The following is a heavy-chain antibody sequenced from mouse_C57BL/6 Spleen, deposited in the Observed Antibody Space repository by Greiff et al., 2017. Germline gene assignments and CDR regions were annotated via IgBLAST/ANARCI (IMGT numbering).Heavy chain of an antibody. J-gene: IGHJ2*01. Sequence: EVQVVESGEGLVKPGGSLKLSCAASGFTFSSYAMSWVRQTPEKRLEWVAYISSGGDYIYYADTVKGRFTISRDNARNTLYLQMSSLKSEDTAMYYCTRDWNWDGFDYWGQGTTLTVSS. V-gene: IGHV5-9-1*02. CDR3: TRDWNWDGFDY. D-gene: IGHD4-1*01. CDR1: GFTFSSYA. CDR2: ISSGGDYI.